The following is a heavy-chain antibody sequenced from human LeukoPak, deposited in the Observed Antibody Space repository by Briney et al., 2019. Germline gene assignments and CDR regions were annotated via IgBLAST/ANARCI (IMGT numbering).Heavy chain of an antibody. Sequence: GGSLRLSCAASGFTVSSQYMSWVRQAPGKGLEWVSVIYSAGSGDSTYYADSVKGRFTISRDTSKNTLYLQMNSLRAEDTAMYYCARVLRGYYDSSGSAFNYWGQGTLVTVSS. V-gene: IGHV3-66*01. CDR3: ARVLRGYYDSSGSAFNY. CDR2: IYSAGSGDST. D-gene: IGHD3-22*01. CDR1: GFTVSSQY. J-gene: IGHJ4*02.